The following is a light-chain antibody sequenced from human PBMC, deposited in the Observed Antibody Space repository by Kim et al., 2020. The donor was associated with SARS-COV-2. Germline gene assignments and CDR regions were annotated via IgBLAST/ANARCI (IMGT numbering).Light chain of an antibody. CDR1: SSDVGGYDH. J-gene: IGLJ2*01. CDR2: DVN. Sequence: LPASVSGSPGQSITISCTGTSSDVGGYDHVSWYQQYPGKAPKLMIYDVNHRPSGVSNRFSGSKSGKTASLTISGLQAEDEADYYCSSYTARTTLVFGGGTQLTVL. CDR3: SSYTARTTLV. V-gene: IGLV2-14*03.